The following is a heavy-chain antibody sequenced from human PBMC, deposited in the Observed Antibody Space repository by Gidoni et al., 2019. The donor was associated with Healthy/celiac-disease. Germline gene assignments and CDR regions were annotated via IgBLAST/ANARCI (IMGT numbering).Heavy chain of an antibody. CDR2: IWYDGSNK. Sequence: QGQLVQPVGGVCQPGRSLLLSCAAAGVTFSSYGMHWVRQAPGTGLEWVSVIWYDGSNKYYADSVKGRVTISRHYSKNTLYLQMTSLRAEDTAVYYCAREGSGSYASDYWGQGTLVTVSS. CDR1: GVTFSSYG. CDR3: AREGSGSYASDY. J-gene: IGHJ4*02. V-gene: IGHV3-33*01. D-gene: IGHD1-26*01.